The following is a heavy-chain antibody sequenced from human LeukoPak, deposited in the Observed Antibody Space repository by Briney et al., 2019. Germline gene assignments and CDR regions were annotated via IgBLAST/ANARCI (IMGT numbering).Heavy chain of an antibody. CDR1: AYSISSGYY. J-gene: IGHJ4*02. CDR2: IYHSGST. D-gene: IGHD2-2*01. Sequence: KPSETLSLTCAVSAYSISSGYYWAWIRQPPGKGLEWIGSIYHSGSTYYNPSLKSRVTISIDTSKNQFSLKLSSVTAADTAVYYCTRHGIECSSTNCYWATVRYWSQGTLVTVSS. CDR3: TRHGIECSSTNCYWATVRY. V-gene: IGHV4-38-2*01.